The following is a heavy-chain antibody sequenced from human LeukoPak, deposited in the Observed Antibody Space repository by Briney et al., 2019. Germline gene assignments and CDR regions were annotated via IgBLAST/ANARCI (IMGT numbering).Heavy chain of an antibody. CDR1: GFTFSSYT. V-gene: IGHV4-30-4*01. D-gene: IGHD2-15*01. J-gene: IGHJ4*02. CDR3: AREGSGD. CDR2: IYYSGST. Sequence: LRLSCAASGFTFSSYTMSWIRQPPGKGLEWIGYIYYSGSTYYNPSLKSRVTISVDTSKNQFSLKLSSATAADTAVYYCAREGSGDWGQGTLVTVSS.